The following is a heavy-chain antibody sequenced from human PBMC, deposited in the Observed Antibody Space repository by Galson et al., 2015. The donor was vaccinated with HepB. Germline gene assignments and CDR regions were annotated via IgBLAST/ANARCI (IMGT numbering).Heavy chain of an antibody. CDR1: GFTFDDYV. D-gene: IGHD1-1*01. CDR2: INIGGSKT. V-gene: IGHV3-74*01. CDR3: VRGTSDRPGVDY. J-gene: IGHJ4*02. Sequence: SLRLSCAASGFTFDDYVMHWVRHAPGKGLVTVSRINIGGSKTDYVDSVKGRFTISRDDAKNTLYLQMNTLRAEDTAVYYCVRGTSDRPGVDYWGQGVLVTVSS.